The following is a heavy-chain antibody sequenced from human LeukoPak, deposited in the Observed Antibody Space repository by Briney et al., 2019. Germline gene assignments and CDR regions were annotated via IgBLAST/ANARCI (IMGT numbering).Heavy chain of an antibody. CDR3: ARGGGTGWYPDS. CDR2: ISGYGQNT. D-gene: IGHD6-19*01. V-gene: IGHV1-18*01. CDR1: AYTFVNYY. Sequence: ASVKVSCKASAYTFVNYYMTWVRQAPGQGLEWMGWISGYGQNTNYAQKFQGGVTMTTDTSTTTGYMELRSLTSDDTAVYYCARGGGTGWYPDSWGQGTLVTVSS. J-gene: IGHJ4*02.